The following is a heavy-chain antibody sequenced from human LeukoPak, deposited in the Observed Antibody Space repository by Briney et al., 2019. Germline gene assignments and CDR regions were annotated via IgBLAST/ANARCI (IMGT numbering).Heavy chain of an antibody. V-gene: IGHV3-30*02. CDR1: GFTFSSYG. CDR2: IRYDGSNK. J-gene: IGHJ5*02. D-gene: IGHD6-13*01. Sequence: GGSLRLSCAASGFTFSSYGMHWVRQAPGKGLEWVAFIRYDGSNKYYADSVKGRFTISRDNSKNTLYLQMNSLRAEDTAVYYCAREQEIAAAPWFDPWGQGTLVTVSS. CDR3: AREQEIAAAPWFDP.